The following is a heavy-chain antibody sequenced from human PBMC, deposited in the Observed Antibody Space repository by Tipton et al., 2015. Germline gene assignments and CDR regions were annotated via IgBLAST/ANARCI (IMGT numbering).Heavy chain of an antibody. V-gene: IGHV3-33*06. CDR2: IWFDGSKK. D-gene: IGHD1-1*01. CDR1: GFMFSSYG. Sequence: SLRLSCAASGFMFSSYGMHWVRQAPGKGLEWVAVIWFDGSKKFYAESVKGRFSISRDNSKNTLYLEMNSLRVEDTATYYCAKVRTNMYFLNSWGQGTPVVVS. CDR3: AKVRTNMYFLNS. J-gene: IGHJ4*02.